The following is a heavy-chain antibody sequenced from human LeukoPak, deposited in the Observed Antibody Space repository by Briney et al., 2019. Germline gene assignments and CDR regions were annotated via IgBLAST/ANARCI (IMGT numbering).Heavy chain of an antibody. J-gene: IGHJ3*02. CDR3: ALDSSGWSDDSFDI. CDR2: IYYSGST. CDR1: VASISSYY. V-gene: IGHV4-59*03. Sequence: SEALSVTCMVSVASISSYYWSWIRQPPGKGLEWIGYIYYSGSTNYNPSLKSRVTMSIDTSKNQFSLNLNSVTAADTAVYYCALDSSGWSDDSFDIWGHGTMVTVSS. D-gene: IGHD6-13*01.